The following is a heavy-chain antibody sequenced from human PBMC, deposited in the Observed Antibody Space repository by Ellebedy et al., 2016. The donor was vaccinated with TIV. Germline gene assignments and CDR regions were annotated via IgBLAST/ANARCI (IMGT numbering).Heavy chain of an antibody. Sequence: GSLRLSCTVSGDFVTSGAYYWTWIRQPPGKGLEWIGYILYSGGTNYNPSLMSRVTISVDTSKNQFSLNLNSVTAADTAVYYCARDSPAYYNSRGLDSWGQGIPVTVSS. D-gene: IGHD3-22*01. J-gene: IGHJ4*02. CDR1: GDFVTSGAYY. V-gene: IGHV4-61*08. CDR2: ILYSGGT. CDR3: ARDSPAYYNSRGLDS.